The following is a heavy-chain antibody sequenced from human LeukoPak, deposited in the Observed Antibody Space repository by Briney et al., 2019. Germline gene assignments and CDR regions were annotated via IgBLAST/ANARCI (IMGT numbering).Heavy chain of an antibody. J-gene: IGHJ4*02. CDR3: ARGGWNWLLGRPYYFDY. V-gene: IGHV4-30-2*01. CDR1: GGSISSGGYS. D-gene: IGHD3-22*01. Sequence: PSQTLSLTCAVSGGSISSGGYSWSWIRRPPGKGLEWIGYIYHSGSTYYNPSLKSRVTISVDRSKNQFPLKLSSVTAADTAVYYCARGGWNWLLGRPYYFDYWGQGTLVTVSS. CDR2: IYHSGST.